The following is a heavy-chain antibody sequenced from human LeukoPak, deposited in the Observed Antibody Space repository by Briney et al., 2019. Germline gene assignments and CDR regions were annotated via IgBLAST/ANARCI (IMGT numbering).Heavy chain of an antibody. CDR2: IYYSGTT. CDR1: GGSVSSYY. J-gene: IGHJ1*01. CDR3: ARLDSGNHGNIPH. D-gene: IGHD1-14*01. V-gene: IGHV4-59*08. Sequence: SETLSLTCTVSGGSVSSYYWTWIRQPPGKGLEWIGYIYYSGTTRYNPSLKSRVTISVDTSKNQFSLRLSSVTAADTAVYYCARLDSGNHGNIPHWGQGTLVTVSS.